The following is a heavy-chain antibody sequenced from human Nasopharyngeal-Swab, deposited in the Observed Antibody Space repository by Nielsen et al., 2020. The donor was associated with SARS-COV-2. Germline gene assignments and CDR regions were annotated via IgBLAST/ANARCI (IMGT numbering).Heavy chain of an antibody. Sequence: GGSLRLSCTASGFTFSSSAMHWVRQAPGKGLEYVSAIKSDGSSTQYADSVKGRFTISRDNSRDSLFLQMSNLRGEDMAVYYCVKRKCSCPACSLDNWGQGTLVTVSS. CDR2: IKSDGSST. D-gene: IGHD2-2*01. CDR1: GFTFSSSA. V-gene: IGHV3-64D*08. CDR3: VKRKCSCPACSLDN. J-gene: IGHJ4*02.